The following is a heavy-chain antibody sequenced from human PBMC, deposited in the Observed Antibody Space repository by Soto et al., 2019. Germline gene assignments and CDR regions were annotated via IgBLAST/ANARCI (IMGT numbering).Heavy chain of an antibody. CDR3: ARRDYGDLAQFDY. Sequence: SETLSLTCTVSGGSISSSSYYWGWIRQPPGKGLEWIGSIYYSGSTYYNPSLKSRVTISVDTSKNQFSLKLSSVTAADTAVYYCARRDYGDLAQFDYWGQGTLVTVSS. D-gene: IGHD4-17*01. CDR2: IYYSGST. CDR1: GGSISSSSYY. J-gene: IGHJ4*02. V-gene: IGHV4-39*01.